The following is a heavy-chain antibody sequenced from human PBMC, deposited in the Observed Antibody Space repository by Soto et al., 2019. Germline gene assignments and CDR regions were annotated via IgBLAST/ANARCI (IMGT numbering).Heavy chain of an antibody. CDR3: AKSYSNWFDP. CDR1: GFTFDDYP. Sequence: EVQLVESGRGLVQPGRSLRLSCTASGFTFDDYPMHWVRQAPGKGLEWVSYISWNSGNIGYADSVKGRFTISRDNAKNSLYLQMNSLRPEDTALYYCAKSYSNWFDPWGQGTLVTVSS. CDR2: ISWNSGNI. J-gene: IGHJ5*02. V-gene: IGHV3-9*01. D-gene: IGHD4-4*01.